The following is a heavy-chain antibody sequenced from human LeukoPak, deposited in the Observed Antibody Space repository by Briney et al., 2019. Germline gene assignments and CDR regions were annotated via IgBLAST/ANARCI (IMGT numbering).Heavy chain of an antibody. D-gene: IGHD5-12*01. CDR2: IWYDGSNK. CDR3: AKVGSGYDLNPFDY. J-gene: IGHJ4*02. V-gene: IGHV3-33*06. CDR1: GFTFSSYG. Sequence: QPGGSLRLSCAASGFTFSSYGMHWVRQAPGKGLEWVAVIWYDGSNKYYADSVKRRFTISRDNSKNTLYLQMNSLRAEDTAVYYCAKVGSGYDLNPFDYWGQGTLVTVSS.